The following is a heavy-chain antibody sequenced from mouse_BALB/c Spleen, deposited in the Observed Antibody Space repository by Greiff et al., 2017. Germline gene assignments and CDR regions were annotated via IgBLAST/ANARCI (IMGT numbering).Heavy chain of an antibody. CDR1: GFPLTSFG. Sequence: VQLQQSGPGLVAPSQSPSTTRSVSGFPLTSFGVHWVRQPPGKGLEWLGVIWAGGSTNYNSALMSRLSISKDNSKSQVFLKMNSLQTNDTAMYYCARDDYDVAYWGQGTLVTVSA. D-gene: IGHD2-4*01. CDR3: ARDDYDVAY. V-gene: IGHV2-9*02. J-gene: IGHJ3*01. CDR2: IWAGGST.